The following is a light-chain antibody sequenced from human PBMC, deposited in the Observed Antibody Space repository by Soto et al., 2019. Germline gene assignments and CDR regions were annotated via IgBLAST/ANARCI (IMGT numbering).Light chain of an antibody. J-gene: IGKJ2*01. CDR2: DAS. Sequence: EFVLPQSPATLSLSPGARATLSCRASQSVNSYLAWYQQKPGQAPRLLIYDASNRATGVPARFSGSGSGTDFTLTISSLEPEDFAVYYCQQRTNWLMYTFGQGTKLEIK. CDR3: QQRTNWLMYT. CDR1: QSVNSY. V-gene: IGKV3-11*01.